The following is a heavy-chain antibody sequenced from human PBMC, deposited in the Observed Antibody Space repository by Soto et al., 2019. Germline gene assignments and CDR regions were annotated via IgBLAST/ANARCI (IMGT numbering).Heavy chain of an antibody. CDR3: GRTLRGWLHHGGGVDY. CDR1: GGTFSSYT. Sequence: QVQLVQSGAEVKKPGSSVKVSCKASGGTFSSYTISWVRQAPGQGLEWMGRIIPILGIANYAQKFQGRVTITADKSTSTAYMELSSLRSEDPAVYYCGRTLRGWLHHGGGVDYWGQGTLVTVSS. CDR2: IIPILGIA. V-gene: IGHV1-69*02. D-gene: IGHD5-12*01. J-gene: IGHJ4*02.